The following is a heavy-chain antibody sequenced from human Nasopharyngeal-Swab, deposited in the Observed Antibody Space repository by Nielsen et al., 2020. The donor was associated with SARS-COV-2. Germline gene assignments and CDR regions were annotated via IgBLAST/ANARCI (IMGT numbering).Heavy chain of an antibody. CDR3: ARKEATAMEELYYYGMDV. Sequence: ASVKVSCKASGYTFTSYYMHWVRQAPGQGLEWMGIINPSGGSTSYAQKFQGRVTMTRDTSTSTVYMELSRLRSDDTAVYYCARKEATAMEELYYYGMDVWGQGTTVTVSS. V-gene: IGHV1-46*01. CDR2: INPSGGST. J-gene: IGHJ6*02. CDR1: GYTFTSYY. D-gene: IGHD5-18*01.